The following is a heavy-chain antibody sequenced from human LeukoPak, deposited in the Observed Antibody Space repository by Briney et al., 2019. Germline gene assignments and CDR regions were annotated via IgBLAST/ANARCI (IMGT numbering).Heavy chain of an antibody. Sequence: GGSLRLSCAASGFTFSSYAMHWVRQAPGKGLEWVAVISYDGSNKYYADSVKGRFTISRDNAKNSLYLQLNSLRAEDTAVYYCARVGGSYYDSVNAFDIWGQGTMVTVSS. CDR3: ARVGGSYYDSVNAFDI. V-gene: IGHV3-30*04. J-gene: IGHJ3*02. D-gene: IGHD1-26*01. CDR1: GFTFSSYA. CDR2: ISYDGSNK.